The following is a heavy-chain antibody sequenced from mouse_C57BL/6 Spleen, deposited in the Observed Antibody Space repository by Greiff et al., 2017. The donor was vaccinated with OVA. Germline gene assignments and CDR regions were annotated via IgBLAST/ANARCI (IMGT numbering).Heavy chain of an antibody. CDR2: IYPRSGNT. D-gene: IGHD2-2*01. CDR3: ALYGYDYYAMDY. V-gene: IGHV1-81*01. CDR1: GYTFTSYG. J-gene: IGHJ4*01. Sequence: VQLQQSGAELARPGASVKLSCKASGYTFTSYGISWVKQRTGQGLEWIGEIYPRSGNTYYNEKFKGKATLTADKSSSTAYMELRSLTSEDSAVYFCALYGYDYYAMDYWGQGTSVTVSS.